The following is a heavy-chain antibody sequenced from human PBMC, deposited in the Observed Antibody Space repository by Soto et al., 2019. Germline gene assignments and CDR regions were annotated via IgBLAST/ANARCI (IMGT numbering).Heavy chain of an antibody. D-gene: IGHD6-19*01. CDR2: LYISGST. V-gene: IGHV4-4*07. J-gene: IGHJ6*02. CDR1: GASIRDYH. CDR3: ARMYNSGFYQPEGDYYFYGMDV. Sequence: SETLSLTCSVSGASIRDYHWSWVRQPAGKGLEWIGRLYISGSTKYNPSLKSRVTMSADTSVNQFSLTLRSVTAADTAIYYCARMYNSGFYQPEGDYYFYGMDVWGQGTTVTVSS.